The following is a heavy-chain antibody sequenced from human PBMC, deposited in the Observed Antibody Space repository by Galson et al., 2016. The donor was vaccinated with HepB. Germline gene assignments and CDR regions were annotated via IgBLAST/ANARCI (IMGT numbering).Heavy chain of an antibody. Sequence: SVKVSCKASGGTFSRYAISWVRQAPGQGLEWMGGIIPMFGTANYAQKFQGRVTITADESTSTANMELSSLKSEDTAVYYCERGGTAMANHYYYGMEVWGQGTTVTVSS. J-gene: IGHJ6*02. V-gene: IGHV1-69*13. CDR2: IIPMFGTA. CDR1: GGTFSRYA. CDR3: ERGGTAMANHYYYGMEV. D-gene: IGHD5-18*01.